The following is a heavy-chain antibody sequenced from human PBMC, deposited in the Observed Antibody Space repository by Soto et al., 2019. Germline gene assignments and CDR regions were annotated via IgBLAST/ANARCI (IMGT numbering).Heavy chain of an antibody. CDR3: ARTGSGSQFNY. CDR1: GGSISSYY. V-gene: IGHV4-59*01. D-gene: IGHD3-10*01. J-gene: IGHJ4*02. Sequence: SETLSLTCTVSGGSISSYYWSWIRQPPGKGLEWIGYIYYSRSTNYNPSLKSRVTISVDTSKNQFSLKLSSVTAADTAVYYCARTGSGSQFNYWGQGTLVTVSS. CDR2: IYYSRST.